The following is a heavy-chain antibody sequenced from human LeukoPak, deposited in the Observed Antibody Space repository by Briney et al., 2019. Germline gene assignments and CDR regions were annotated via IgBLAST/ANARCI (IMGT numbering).Heavy chain of an antibody. D-gene: IGHD6-13*01. CDR1: GGSISSYY. Sequence: PSETLSLTCTVSGGSISSYYWSWIRQPPGKGLEWIGYIYYSGSTNYNPSLKSRVTISVDTSKNQFSLKLSSVTAADTAVYYCARGSSSSCRHSTFYYYYGMDVWGQGTTVTVSS. CDR3: ARGSSSSCRHSTFYYYYGMDV. CDR2: IYYSGST. J-gene: IGHJ6*02. V-gene: IGHV4-59*01.